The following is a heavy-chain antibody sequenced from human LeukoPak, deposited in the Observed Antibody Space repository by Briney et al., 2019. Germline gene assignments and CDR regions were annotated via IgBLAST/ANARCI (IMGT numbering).Heavy chain of an antibody. CDR3: ARNRDWAFDY. CDR2: IKQDGSEK. J-gene: IGHJ4*02. V-gene: IGHV3-7*02. Sequence: GGSLRLSCAASVFTFSSYWMSRVRQAPGKGLEWVANIKQDGSEKYYVDSVKGRFTFSRDNAKNSLYLQMNSLRVEDTAVYCCARNRDWAFDYWGQGSLVTVSS. D-gene: IGHD2-21*02. CDR1: VFTFSSYW.